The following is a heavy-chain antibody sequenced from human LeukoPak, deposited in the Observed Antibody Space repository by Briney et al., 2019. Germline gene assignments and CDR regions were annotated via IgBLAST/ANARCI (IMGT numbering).Heavy chain of an antibody. CDR3: ARENYFDY. Sequence: PGGSLRLSCAASGFTFSNYWMGWVRQAPGKGLEWVANMKPDGSEKYYVDSVKGRFTISRDNAKKSLYLQMNSLRAEDTAVYYCARENYFDYWGQGSLVTVSS. V-gene: IGHV3-7*01. CDR2: MKPDGSEK. CDR1: GFTFSNYW. J-gene: IGHJ4*02.